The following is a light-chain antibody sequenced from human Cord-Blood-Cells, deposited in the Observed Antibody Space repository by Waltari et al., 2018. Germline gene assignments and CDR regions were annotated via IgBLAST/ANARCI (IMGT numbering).Light chain of an antibody. Sequence: QSVLTQPPSVSGAPWQRVTISCTGSSSNIGAGYDVPWYQQLPGTAPKLLIYGNSNRPSGVPDRFSGSKSGTSASLAITGLQAEDEADYYCQSYDSSLSGSVVFGGGTKLTVL. V-gene: IGLV1-40*01. CDR3: QSYDSSLSGSVV. CDR1: SSNIGAGYD. CDR2: GNS. J-gene: IGLJ2*01.